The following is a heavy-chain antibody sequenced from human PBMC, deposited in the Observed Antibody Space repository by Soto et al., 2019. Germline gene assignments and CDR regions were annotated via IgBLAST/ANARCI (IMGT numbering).Heavy chain of an antibody. V-gene: IGHV3-21*01. CDR1: GFTFSDYT. D-gene: IGHD1-26*01. CDR2: VSSSSTYI. J-gene: IGHJ1*01. Sequence: EVQLVESGGGLVKPGGSLRLSCAASGFTFSDYTMSWVRQAPGKGLEWVSSVSSSSTYIYYADSVKGRFTISRDNAKNSLYLQMNSLRAEDTALYYCARPTVGAIDFQHWGQGTLVTVSS. CDR3: ARPTVGAIDFQH.